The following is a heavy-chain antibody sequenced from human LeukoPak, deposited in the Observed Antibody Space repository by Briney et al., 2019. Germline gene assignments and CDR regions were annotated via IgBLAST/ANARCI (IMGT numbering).Heavy chain of an antibody. CDR2: IHPSSGGA. CDR3: ARLATVPG. Sequence: ASVKVSCKASGYSFTDYYLHWVRQAPGQGLEWMGWIHPSSGGANYAQKSQGRVTMTRDTSISTAYMELTSLRSDDTAVYYCARLATVPGWGQGTLVIVSS. V-gene: IGHV1-2*02. D-gene: IGHD6-19*01. CDR1: GYSFTDYY. J-gene: IGHJ1*01.